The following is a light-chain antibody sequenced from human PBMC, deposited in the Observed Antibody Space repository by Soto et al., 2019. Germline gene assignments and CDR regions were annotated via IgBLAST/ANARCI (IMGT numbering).Light chain of an antibody. CDR1: QSISSW. V-gene: IGKV1-5*03. J-gene: IGKJ3*01. Sequence: DVQMTQSPSTLSASVGDRVTITCRASQSISSWLAWYQQKPGKAPNLLIYKASSLESGVPSRFRGSGSGTEFTLTISSLQPDDFATYYCQQYNTYVTFGPGTTVDI. CDR2: KAS. CDR3: QQYNTYVT.